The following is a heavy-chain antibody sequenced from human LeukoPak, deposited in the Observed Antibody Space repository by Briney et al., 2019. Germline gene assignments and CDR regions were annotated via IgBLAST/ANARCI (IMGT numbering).Heavy chain of an antibody. CDR2: ISYDGSNK. CDR3: AKREVATLDY. Sequence: GGSLRLSCAHSGFTFSNYGMHWVRQAPGKGLEWLAVISYDGSNKYYADSVKGRFTISRDNSKNTLYLQMNSLSAEDTAVYYCAKREVATLDYWGQGTLVTVSS. CDR1: GFTFSNYG. J-gene: IGHJ4*02. V-gene: IGHV3-30*18. D-gene: IGHD2-15*01.